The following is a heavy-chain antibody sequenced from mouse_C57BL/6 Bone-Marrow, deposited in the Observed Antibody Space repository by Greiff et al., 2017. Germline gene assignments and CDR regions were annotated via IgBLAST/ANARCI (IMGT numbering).Heavy chain of an antibody. V-gene: IGHV5-6*01. Sequence: EVKLMESGGDLVKPGGSLKLSCAASGFTFSSYGMSWVRQTPDKRLEWVATISSGGSYTYYPDSVKGRFTISRDNAKNTLYLQMSSLKSEDTAMYYCASPYSHYYGSRSWFAYWGQGTLVTVSA. D-gene: IGHD1-1*01. J-gene: IGHJ3*01. CDR3: ASPYSHYYGSRSWFAY. CDR2: ISSGGSYT. CDR1: GFTFSSYG.